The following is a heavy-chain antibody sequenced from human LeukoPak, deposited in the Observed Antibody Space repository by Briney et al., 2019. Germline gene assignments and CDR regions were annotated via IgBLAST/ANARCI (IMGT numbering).Heavy chain of an antibody. Sequence: GGCLRLSCAASGFTFSTSSMAWFRQTPGAGLEWVSSISSPGSATYYTDSVKGRFTASRDNSTNTLYLQMNNLRAEDKAIYYCAKYIQNVLAVFDPWGQGTLVTVSS. CDR2: ISSPGSAT. D-gene: IGHD1-1*01. CDR1: GFTFSTSS. CDR3: AKYIQNVLAVFDP. V-gene: IGHV3-23*01. J-gene: IGHJ5*02.